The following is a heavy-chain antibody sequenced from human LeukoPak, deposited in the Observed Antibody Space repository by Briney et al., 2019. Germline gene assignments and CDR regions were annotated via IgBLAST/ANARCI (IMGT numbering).Heavy chain of an antibody. Sequence: GGSLRLSCAASGFTFDDYAMHWVRQAPGKGLEWVSGMSWNSGSIGYADSVKGRFTISRDNAKNSLYLQMNSLRAEDTALYYCAKDRWLAELTASGWFDPWGQGTLVTVSS. CDR2: MSWNSGSI. V-gene: IGHV3-9*01. J-gene: IGHJ5*02. CDR3: AKDRWLAELTASGWFDP. D-gene: IGHD3-10*01. CDR1: GFTFDDYA.